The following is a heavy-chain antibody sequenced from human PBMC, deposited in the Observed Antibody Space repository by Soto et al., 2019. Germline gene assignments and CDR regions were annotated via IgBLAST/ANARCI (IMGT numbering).Heavy chain of an antibody. CDR3: LGFGLG. CDR2: IKSKTDGGTT. J-gene: IGHJ4*02. CDR1: GFIFSNAW. D-gene: IGHD3-16*01. Sequence: EVQLLQSGGGLVKPGGSLRLSCAASGFIFSNAWMIWVRQVPGKGLEWVGRIKSKTDGGTTDYAAPVKGRFTISRDDSINMFVLQMNSLTTDDIAVYYCLGFGLGWGQGTLVTVSS. V-gene: IGHV3-15*07.